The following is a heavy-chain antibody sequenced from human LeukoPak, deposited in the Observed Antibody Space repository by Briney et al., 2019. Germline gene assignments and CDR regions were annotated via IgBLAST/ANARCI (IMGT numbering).Heavy chain of an antibody. CDR3: ARRKGKTPNYFDY. J-gene: IGHJ4*02. CDR1: GVSIIDYY. V-gene: IGHV4-59*08. CDR2: IYYSGHT. Sequence: PSESLSLTCTVSGVSIIDYYWTWIRQPPGKGLEWVGYIYYSGHTNYNPSLKTRLNISRDTSKNQFSLKLTSVTAADTAMYYCARRKGKTPNYFDYWGQGALVTVSS.